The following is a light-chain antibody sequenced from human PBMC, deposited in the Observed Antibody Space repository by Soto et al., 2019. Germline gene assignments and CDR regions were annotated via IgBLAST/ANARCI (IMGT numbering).Light chain of an antibody. CDR2: GAS. CDR1: QKITNNF. Sequence: ENGLTQSPGTLSLSPGERATLSCRASQKITNNFLAWFQQKPGLAPRLLIHGASTRASGVPDRFSGGGSGTDFVLTISRLEPEDFAVYYCQQYGRSPFAFGQGTKLQIK. J-gene: IGKJ2*01. CDR3: QQYGRSPFA. V-gene: IGKV3-20*01.